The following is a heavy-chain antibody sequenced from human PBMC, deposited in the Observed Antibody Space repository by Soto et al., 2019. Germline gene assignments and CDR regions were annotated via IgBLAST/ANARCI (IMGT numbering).Heavy chain of an antibody. J-gene: IGHJ6*02. Sequence: GGSLRLSCAASGFTFSYYYMSWIRQAPGKGLEWVSYISSSSSYTNYADSVKGRFTISRDNAKNSLYLQMNSLRAEDTAVYYCARDGPPSPFPGFYYGMDVWGQGTTVTVSS. CDR1: GFTFSYYY. V-gene: IGHV3-11*06. CDR3: ARDGPPSPFPGFYYGMDV. D-gene: IGHD6-25*01. CDR2: ISSSSSYT.